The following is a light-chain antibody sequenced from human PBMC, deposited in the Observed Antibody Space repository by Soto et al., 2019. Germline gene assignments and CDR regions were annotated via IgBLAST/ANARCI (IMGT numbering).Light chain of an antibody. V-gene: IGLV2-11*01. CDR2: DVS. J-gene: IGLJ1*01. Sequence: QSVLTQPRSVSGSPGQSVTISCTGTSSDVGGYHYVSWYQQHPGKAPKLMIYDVSKRPSGVPDRFSGSKSGNTASLTISGLQAEDEADYYCCSYAGSYVFGTGTKVTVL. CDR3: CSYAGSYV. CDR1: SSDVGGYHY.